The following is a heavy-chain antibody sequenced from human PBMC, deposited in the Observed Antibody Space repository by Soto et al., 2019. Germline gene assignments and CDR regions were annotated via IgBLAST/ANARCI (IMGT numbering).Heavy chain of an antibody. CDR2: INSDGSST. CDR1: GFTFSRSW. D-gene: IGHD2-2*01. Sequence: EVQLVESGGGLVQPGGSPRLSCAASGFTFSRSWMHWVRQAPGKWLVWVSHINSDGSSTNYADSVKGRFTISRDNAKNTVYLQMSSLRADDMAVYYSARDVQYHPLLGGQGTLVTVSS. CDR3: ARDVQYHPLL. V-gene: IGHV3-74*01. J-gene: IGHJ4*02.